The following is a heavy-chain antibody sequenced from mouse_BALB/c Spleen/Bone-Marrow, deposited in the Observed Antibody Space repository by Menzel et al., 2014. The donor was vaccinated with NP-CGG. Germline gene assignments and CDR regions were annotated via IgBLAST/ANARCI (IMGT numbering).Heavy chain of an antibody. J-gene: IGHJ3*01. CDR3: VRYDDGCFPY. CDR1: GFNFNNYA. V-gene: IGHV10-1*02. D-gene: IGHD2-3*01. Sequence: EVHLVESGGGLVQPKGSLKLSCAASGFNFNNYAMNWVRQAPGKGLQWVARIRINSNYYATYYADSLKDRFTVSRDDSQSMLFLQMTNLKTEDTAMYYCVRYDDGCFPYWGQGTLVTVSA. CDR2: IRINSNYYAT.